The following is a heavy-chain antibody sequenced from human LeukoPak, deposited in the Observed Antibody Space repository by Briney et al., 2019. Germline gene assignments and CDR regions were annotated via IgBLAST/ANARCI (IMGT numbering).Heavy chain of an antibody. D-gene: IGHD5-12*01. CDR3: ARETDFSGYPGDY. J-gene: IGHJ4*02. V-gene: IGHV3-30-3*01. CDR2: ISYEGSNR. Sequence: PGGSLRLFCVGSGFIFGNYAMHWVRQAPGKGLEWVAIISYEGSNRYYGDSVKGRFTISRDNSKDTLYLQMNRLRSEDTAVYYCARETDFSGYPGDYWGQGTLVTVSS. CDR1: GFIFGNYA.